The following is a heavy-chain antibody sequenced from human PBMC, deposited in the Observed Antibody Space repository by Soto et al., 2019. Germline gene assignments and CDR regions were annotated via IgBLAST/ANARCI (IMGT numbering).Heavy chain of an antibody. J-gene: IGHJ6*03. D-gene: IGHD3-10*01. CDR3: VKFRGRAYPYYYMDV. V-gene: IGHV3-23*01. CDR2: YGGSGGSR. CDR1: GFTFSTYG. Sequence: DVQLLESGGGLVQWGGSLRLSCVTSGFTFSTYGMTWVHQAPGKGLEWVSYGGSGGSRYYAESVKGRFTISRDNSKNTLSLEMNSLRAEDTATYYCVKFRGRAYPYYYMDVWGKGTTVTVSS.